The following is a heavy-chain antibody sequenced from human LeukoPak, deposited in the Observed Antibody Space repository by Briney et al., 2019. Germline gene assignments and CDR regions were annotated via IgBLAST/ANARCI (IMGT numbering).Heavy chain of an antibody. CDR1: GYTFTSYG. D-gene: IGHD2-2*01. CDR2: ISAYNGNT. J-gene: IGHJ5*02. Sequence: ASVKVSCKASGYTFTSYGISWVRQAPGQGLEWMGWISAYNGNTNYAQKLQGRVTMTTDTSTSTAYMELRSLRSDDTAVYYCARDIRIVVVPAAHLWFDPWGQGTLVTVSS. V-gene: IGHV1-18*01. CDR3: ARDIRIVVVPAAHLWFDP.